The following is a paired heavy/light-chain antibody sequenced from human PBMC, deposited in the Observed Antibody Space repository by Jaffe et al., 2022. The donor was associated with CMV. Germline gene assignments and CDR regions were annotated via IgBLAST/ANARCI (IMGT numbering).Light chain of an antibody. J-gene: IGKJ1*01. CDR2: RAS. CDR3: QQYNNYSGT. Sequence: DIQMTQSPSTLSASVGDSVTITCRASQTVSTWLAWYQQKPGKAPKLLIYRASTLESGVPSRFSGSGSGTEFTLTISSLQPDDFATYHCQQYNNYSGTFGQGTKVEVK. V-gene: IGKV1-5*03. CDR1: QTVSTW.
Heavy chain of an antibody. CDR3: ARSPDRSSSRFVFGT. D-gene: IGHD6-13*01. Sequence: QVQLQESGPGQVKPSETLSLTCTVSNGSISKYYWSWIRQPPGQGLEWIGYMSHRGNTYYNPSLKSRITLSLDTSNNQFSLKLISMTAADSAVYYCARSPDRSSSRFVFGTWGQGTLVTVSS. CDR1: NGSISKYY. V-gene: IGHV4-59*01. J-gene: IGHJ5*02. CDR2: MSHRGNT.